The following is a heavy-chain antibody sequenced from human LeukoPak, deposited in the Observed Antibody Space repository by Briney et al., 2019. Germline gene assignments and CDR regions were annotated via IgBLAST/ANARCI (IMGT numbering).Heavy chain of an antibody. V-gene: IGHV3-74*01. CDR1: GFTFSSYW. CDR2: INSDGSST. CDR3: VPSGGGGLTGYSDMDV. Sequence: PGGSLRLSCAASGFTFSSYWMHWVRQAPGKGLVWVSRINSDGSSTSYADSVKGRFTVSRDNAKNTVYLQMNSLRAEDTAVYYCVPSGGGGLTGYSDMDVWGQGTTVIISS. J-gene: IGHJ6*02. D-gene: IGHD2-15*01.